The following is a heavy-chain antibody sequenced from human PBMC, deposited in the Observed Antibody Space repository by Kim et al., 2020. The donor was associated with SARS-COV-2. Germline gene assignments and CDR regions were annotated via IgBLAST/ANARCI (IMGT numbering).Heavy chain of an antibody. CDR1: GFTFSSYG. Sequence: GGSLRLSCAASGFTFSSYGMHWVRQTPGKGLEWVAVIWYDGSNKYYVDSVKGRFTISRDNSKNTLYLQMNSLRAEDTAVYYCAKELKWEAGYYYYGMDVWGQGNTVIVSS. D-gene: IGHD1-26*01. CDR3: AKELKWEAGYYYYGMDV. CDR2: IWYDGSNK. V-gene: IGHV3-33*06. J-gene: IGHJ6*02.